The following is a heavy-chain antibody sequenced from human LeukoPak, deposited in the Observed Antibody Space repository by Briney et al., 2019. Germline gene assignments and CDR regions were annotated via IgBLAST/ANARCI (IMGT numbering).Heavy chain of an antibody. CDR3: VADSGYGSFDY. J-gene: IGHJ4*02. Sequence: ASVKVSCKASGDTFSSYAIRWVRQAPGQGLEWMGGIIPIFGTTSYAQKFQGRVTITTDESTSTAYMELSSLRSEDTAVYYCVADSGYGSFDYWGQGTLVTVSS. V-gene: IGHV1-69*05. D-gene: IGHD5-12*01. CDR1: GDTFSSYA. CDR2: IIPIFGTT.